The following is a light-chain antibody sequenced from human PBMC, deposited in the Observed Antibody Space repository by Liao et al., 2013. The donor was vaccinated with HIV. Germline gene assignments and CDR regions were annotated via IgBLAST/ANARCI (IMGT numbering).Light chain of an antibody. CDR1: NIGSRS. CDR3: QAWDSRAMV. J-gene: IGLJ2*01. CDR2: YDS. Sequence: SYVLTQPPSVSVAPGKTARITCGGNNIGSRSVHWYQQKPGQAPVMVIYYDSNRPSGIPERFSGSNSGNTATLTISGTQAMDEADYYCQAWDSRAMVFGGGTKLTVL. V-gene: IGLV3-21*01.